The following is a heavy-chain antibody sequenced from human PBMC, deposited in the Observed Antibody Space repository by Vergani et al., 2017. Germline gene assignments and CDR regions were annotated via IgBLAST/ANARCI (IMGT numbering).Heavy chain of an antibody. CDR3: ARGKGRYSYYYYGMDV. Sequence: QVQLQESGPGLVKPSETLSLTCTVSGGSISGYYWSWIRQPPGKGLEWIGEINHSGSTNYNPSLKSRVTISVDTSKNQFSLKLSSVTAADTAVYYCARGKGRYSYYYYGMDVWGQGTTVTVSS. CDR2: INHSGST. CDR1: GGSISGYY. J-gene: IGHJ6*02. V-gene: IGHV4-34*01. D-gene: IGHD5-18*01.